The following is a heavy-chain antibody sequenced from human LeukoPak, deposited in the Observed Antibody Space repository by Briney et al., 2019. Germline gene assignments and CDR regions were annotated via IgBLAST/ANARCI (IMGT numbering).Heavy chain of an antibody. CDR3: ARAAYGDYRYYYFYLDV. CDR2: IYTSGSS. D-gene: IGHD4-17*01. CDR1: GGSINSYY. Sequence: SETLSLTCTVSGGSINSYYWSWIRQPAGKGLEWIGRIYTSGSSNYNPSLKSRVTMSVDTSKNQFSLRLTSVTAADTAVYYCARAAYGDYRYYYFYLDVWGQGTTVTVSS. J-gene: IGHJ6*03. V-gene: IGHV4-4*07.